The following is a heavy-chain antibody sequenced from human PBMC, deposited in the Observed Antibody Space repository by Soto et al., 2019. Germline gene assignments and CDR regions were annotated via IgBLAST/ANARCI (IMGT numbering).Heavy chain of an antibody. CDR1: GFTFSSYA. V-gene: IGHV3-23*01. J-gene: IGHJ6*02. CDR3: ARDITASLPV. Sequence: EVQLLESGGGLVQPGGSLRLSCAASGFTFSSYAMSWVRQAPGKGLEWVSAISGSGDSTYYADSVKGLFTISRENSKNTLYRPMSSLRADDTAVYYCARDITASLPVWGPGTTVTVSS. CDR2: ISGSGDST.